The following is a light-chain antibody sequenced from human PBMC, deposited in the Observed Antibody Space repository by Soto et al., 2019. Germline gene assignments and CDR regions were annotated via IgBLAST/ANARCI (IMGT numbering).Light chain of an antibody. J-gene: IGLJ1*01. CDR2: DVS. CDR1: SSDVGGYNY. Sequence: QSVLTQPASVSGSPGQSITISCTGTSSDVGGYNYVSWYQQHPGKAPKFMIYDVSNRPSGVSKRFSGSKSGNTASLSISGLQAEDEADYYCCSYTTSNTRQIVFGTGTKLTFL. V-gene: IGLV2-14*01. CDR3: CSYTTSNTRQIV.